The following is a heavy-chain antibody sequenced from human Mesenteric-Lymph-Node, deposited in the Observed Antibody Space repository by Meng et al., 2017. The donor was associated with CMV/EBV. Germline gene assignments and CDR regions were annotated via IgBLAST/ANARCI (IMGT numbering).Heavy chain of an antibody. CDR1: NGSISRYH. V-gene: IGHV4-59*01. CDR2: ISYSGST. J-gene: IGHJ5*02. D-gene: IGHD1-14*01. CDR3: ARGSGGFDP. Sequence: SETLSLTCAVSNGSISRYHWSWIRQPSGKGLEWIGHISYSGSTNYNPSLRSRVTMSVDTSKNQFSLKLTSVTAADTAVYYCARGSGGFDPWGPGTLVTVSS.